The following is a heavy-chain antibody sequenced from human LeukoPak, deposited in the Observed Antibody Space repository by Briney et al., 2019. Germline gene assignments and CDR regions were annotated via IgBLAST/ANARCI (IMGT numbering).Heavy chain of an antibody. D-gene: IGHD3-22*01. CDR3: ARPGRYDPIDY. CDR2: IYYSGST. Sequence: SETLSLTCTVSGGSISSYYWSWIRQPPGKGLEWIGYIYYSGSTNYNPSLKSRVTISEDTSKHQFSLKLSSVTAADTAVYYCARPGRYDPIDYWGQGTLVTVSS. CDR1: GGSISSYY. V-gene: IGHV4-59*01. J-gene: IGHJ4*02.